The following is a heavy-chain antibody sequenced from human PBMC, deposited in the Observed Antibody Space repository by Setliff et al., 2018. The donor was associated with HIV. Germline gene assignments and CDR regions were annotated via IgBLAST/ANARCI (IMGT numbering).Heavy chain of an antibody. Sequence: GGSLRLSCSASGFSFSNYAMHWVRQAPGEGQGLVWVFGMNTDGSSTRYADSVKGRFTISRDNSKNMLYLQMNNLTTEDTAVYYCVNRAWLESWGQGTLVTVS. J-gene: IGHJ4*02. CDR3: VNRAWLES. CDR2: MNTDGSST. V-gene: IGHV3-74*01. CDR1: GFSFSNYA.